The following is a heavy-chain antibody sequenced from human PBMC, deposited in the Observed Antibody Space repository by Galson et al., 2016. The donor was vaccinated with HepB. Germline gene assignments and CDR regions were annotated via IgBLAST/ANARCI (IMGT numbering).Heavy chain of an antibody. CDR2: ISYDGSNK. Sequence: SLRLSCAASGFTFSGYATHWVRQAPGKGLEWVAVISYDGSNKYYADSVKGRFTIYRDNSKTTLYLQMNSLRAEDTAVYYCASLRSGSYAFDIWGQGTMVTVSS. CDR3: ASLRSGSYAFDI. J-gene: IGHJ3*02. CDR1: GFTFSGYA. D-gene: IGHD3-22*01. V-gene: IGHV3-30*03.